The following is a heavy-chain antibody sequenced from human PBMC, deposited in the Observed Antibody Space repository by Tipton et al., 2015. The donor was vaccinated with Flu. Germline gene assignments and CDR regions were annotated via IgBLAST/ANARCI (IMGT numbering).Heavy chain of an antibody. CDR1: GFTFSSYW. D-gene: IGHD2-2*01. CDR2: IKQDGSEK. V-gene: IGHV3-7*01. CDR3: ARVVPAALYYFDY. J-gene: IGHJ4*02. Sequence: PRLSCAASGFTFSSYWMSWVRQAPGKGLEWVANIKQDGSEKYYVDSVKGRFTISRDNAKNSLYLQMNSLRAEDTAVYYCARVVPAALYYFDYWGQGTLVTVSS.